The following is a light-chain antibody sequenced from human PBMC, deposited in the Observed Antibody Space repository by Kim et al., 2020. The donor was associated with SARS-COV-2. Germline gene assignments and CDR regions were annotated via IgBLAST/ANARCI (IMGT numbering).Light chain of an antibody. V-gene: IGKV1-5*03. Sequence: ASVGDRVTISCRASQNIHIWLAWFQQKPGKAPRVLMYKASTLESGVPSRFSGSGSGTEFTLTISSVQPEDFATYFCLQHSTYPITFGQGTRLEIK. J-gene: IGKJ5*01. CDR2: KAS. CDR1: QNIHIW. CDR3: LQHSTYPIT.